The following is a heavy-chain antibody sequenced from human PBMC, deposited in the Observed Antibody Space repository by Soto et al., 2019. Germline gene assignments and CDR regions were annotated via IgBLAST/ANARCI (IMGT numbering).Heavy chain of an antibody. CDR2: ISGSGGST. V-gene: IGHV3-23*01. CDR3: AKIAGAYSSGWYHY. CDR1: GFTFSSYA. J-gene: IGHJ4*02. Sequence: EVQLLESGGGLVQPGGSLRLSCAASGFTFSSYAMSWVRQAPGKGLEWVSAISGSGGSTYNADSVRGRFTISRDNSKNTLYLQMNSLRAEDTAVYYCAKIAGAYSSGWYHYRGQGTLVTVSS. D-gene: IGHD6-19*01.